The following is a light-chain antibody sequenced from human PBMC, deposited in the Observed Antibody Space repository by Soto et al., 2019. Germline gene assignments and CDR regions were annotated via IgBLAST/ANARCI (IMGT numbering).Light chain of an antibody. V-gene: IGKV3-20*01. CDR2: GAS. CDR3: QQNDSQPRT. J-gene: IGKJ1*01. Sequence: EIVLTQSPGTLSLSPGERATLSCRASQSVNSNYLAWYQQIPGQGPRPLMYGASNRATGIPDRFSGSGSGTDFPLTISILEPEVFAVYYCQQNDSQPRTFGQGTKVEIK. CDR1: QSVNSNY.